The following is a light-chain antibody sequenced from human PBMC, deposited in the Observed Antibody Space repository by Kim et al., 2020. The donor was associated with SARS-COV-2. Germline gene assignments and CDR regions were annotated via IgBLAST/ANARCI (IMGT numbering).Light chain of an antibody. CDR3: QAWDSSTAV. V-gene: IGLV3-1*01. CDR2: QDS. Sequence: SVCTGQTAYLSSSGGKWGDKYACWYQQKPGQSPVLVIYQDSTRPSGNPERFSGSNAGNTATLTISGTQAMDEADYYCQAWDSSTAVFGGGTQLTVL. CDR1: KWGDKY. J-gene: IGLJ2*01.